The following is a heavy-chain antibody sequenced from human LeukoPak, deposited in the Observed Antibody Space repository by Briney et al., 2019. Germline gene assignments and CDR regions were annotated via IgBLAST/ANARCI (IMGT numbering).Heavy chain of an antibody. J-gene: IGHJ3*02. CDR3: AARDCSGGSCRDDAFDI. CDR1: GYTFTSYY. Sequence: ASVKVSCKASGYTFTSYYMHWVRQAPGQGLEGMGIINPSGGSTSYAQKFQGRVTMTRDMSTSTVYMELSSLRSEDTAVYYCAARDCSGGSCRDDAFDIWGQGTMVTVSS. D-gene: IGHD2-15*01. V-gene: IGHV1-46*01. CDR2: INPSGGST.